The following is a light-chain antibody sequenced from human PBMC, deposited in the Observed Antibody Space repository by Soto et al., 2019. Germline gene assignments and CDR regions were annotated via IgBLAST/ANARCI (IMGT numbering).Light chain of an antibody. Sequence: DIQMTQSPSTLSASVGDRVTITCRARQSITSWLAWYQQKQGKAPKLLIYKTSSLISGVPSRFTGNGSETDLTFTISSQQPEYGTTQYCEQDNSFPTFDQGTKVEIK. CDR2: KTS. CDR3: EQDNSFPT. CDR1: QSITSW. V-gene: IGKV1-5*03. J-gene: IGKJ1*01.